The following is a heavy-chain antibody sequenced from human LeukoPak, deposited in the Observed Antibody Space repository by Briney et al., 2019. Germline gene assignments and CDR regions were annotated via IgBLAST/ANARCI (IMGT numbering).Heavy chain of an antibody. CDR1: GYTFTSYD. J-gene: IGHJ6*02. CDR3: AREYYDILTGRIYYYYGMDV. CDR2: MNPISGNT. D-gene: IGHD3-9*01. V-gene: IGHV1-8*01. Sequence: ASVKVSCKASGYTFTSYDINWVRQATGQGLEWMGWMNPISGNTGYAQKFQGRVTMTRNTSISTAYMELSSLRSEDTAVYYCAREYYDILTGRIYYYYGMDVWGQGTTVTVSS.